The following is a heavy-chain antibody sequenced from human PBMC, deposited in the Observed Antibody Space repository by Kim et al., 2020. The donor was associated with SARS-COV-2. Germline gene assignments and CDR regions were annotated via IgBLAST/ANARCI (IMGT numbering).Heavy chain of an antibody. V-gene: IGHV4-59*13. D-gene: IGHD3-10*01. CDR3: ARGIEYMVRGGFVYYFDY. J-gene: IGHJ4*02. CDR1: GGSISSYY. CDR2: IYYSGST. Sequence: SETLSLTCTVSGGSISSYYWSWIRQPPGKGLEWIGYIYYSGSTNYNPSLKSRVTISVDTSKNQFSLKLSSVTAADTAVYYCARGIEYMVRGGFVYYFDYWGQGTLVTVSS.